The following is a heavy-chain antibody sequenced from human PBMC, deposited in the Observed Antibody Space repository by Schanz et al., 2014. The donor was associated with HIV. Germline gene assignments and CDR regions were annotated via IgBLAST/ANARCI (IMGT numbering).Heavy chain of an antibody. J-gene: IGHJ6*02. D-gene: IGHD2-21*01. CDR1: DYLFSRYG. V-gene: IGHV1-69*01. Sequence: QVQLVQSGAEVKRPGASVKVSCKASDYLFSRYGISWVRQAPGQGLEWMGGLIPIFGTPNYAQKFQGRVTITADESTDTAYMELRSLRSEDTAVYYCAREPDVVVSQNHYYYYGMDVWGQGTTVTVSS. CDR2: LIPIFGTP. CDR3: AREPDVVVSQNHYYYYGMDV.